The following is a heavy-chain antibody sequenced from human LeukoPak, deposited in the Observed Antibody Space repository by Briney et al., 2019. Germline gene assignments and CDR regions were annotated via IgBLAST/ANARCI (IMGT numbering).Heavy chain of an antibody. CDR1: GFTFSIYA. CDR3: ARDRPNYYGSDGHYYRRDGDY. D-gene: IGHD3-22*01. CDR2: ITSRGEST. V-gene: IGHV3-23*01. J-gene: IGHJ4*02. Sequence: GGSLRLSCAASGFTFSIYAMSWVRQAPGKGLQWVSSITSRGESTWYVDSVKGRFTITRDNSENTLYLQMHSLRAEDTAVYYCARDRPNYYGSDGHYYRRDGDYWSRGTLVSVSS.